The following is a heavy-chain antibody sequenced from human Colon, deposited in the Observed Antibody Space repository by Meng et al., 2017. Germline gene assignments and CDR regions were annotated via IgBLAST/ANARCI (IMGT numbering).Heavy chain of an antibody. Sequence: QVQLKESGPGLVKPSQALSLNCTVSGDSFNSPDYYWSWIRQPSEKGLEWIGYIYYSGSTYYNPSLKSRVSISGDTSNKQFSLKLTSVTAADTAVYYCARSPYSGSALPFFDYWGQGSLVTVSS. CDR3: ARSPYSGSALPFFDY. J-gene: IGHJ4*02. V-gene: IGHV4-30-4*01. CDR1: GDSFNSPDYY. CDR2: IYYSGST. D-gene: IGHD1-26*01.